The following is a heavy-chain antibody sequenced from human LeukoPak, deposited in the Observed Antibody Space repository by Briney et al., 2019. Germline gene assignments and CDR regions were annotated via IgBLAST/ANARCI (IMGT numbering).Heavy chain of an antibody. D-gene: IGHD1-26*01. Sequence: GGSLRLSCAASGFTFSDYYMSWIRQAPGKGLEWVSYISSSGSTIYHADSVKGRFTISRDNAKNSLYLQMNSLRVEDMALYYCAKDRGWEQLGAFDIWGQGTMVTVSS. CDR1: GFTFSDYY. CDR2: ISSSGSTI. V-gene: IGHV3-11*01. J-gene: IGHJ3*02. CDR3: AKDRGWEQLGAFDI.